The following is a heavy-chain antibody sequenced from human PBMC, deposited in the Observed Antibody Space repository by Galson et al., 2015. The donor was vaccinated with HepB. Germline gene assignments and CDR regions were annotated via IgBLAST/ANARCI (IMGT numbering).Heavy chain of an antibody. Sequence: SLRLSCAASGFTFSTYSMNWVRQAPGKGLEWVSFISSTSSHIYYADSVKGRFTISRDYAKNSLYLQMKSLRAEDTAVYYCARAGAAAWELADPNLDYWGQGTLVTVSS. V-gene: IGHV3-48*01. J-gene: IGHJ4*02. CDR3: ARAGAAAWELADPNLDY. D-gene: IGHD1-26*01. CDR2: ISSTSSHI. CDR1: GFTFSTYS.